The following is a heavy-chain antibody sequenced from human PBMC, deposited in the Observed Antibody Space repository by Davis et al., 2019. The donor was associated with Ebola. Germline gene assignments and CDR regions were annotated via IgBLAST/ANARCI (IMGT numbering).Heavy chain of an antibody. CDR3: AKDAATVVVLAAMDY. CDR1: GFTFTRYA. D-gene: IGHD2-15*01. J-gene: IGHJ4*02. V-gene: IGHV3-30-3*01. CDR2: ISYDGGKK. Sequence: PGGSLRLSCAASGFTFTRYAIHWVRQAPGKGLEWVAVISYDGGKKYYADSVKGRFTISRDNSKNTLYLQMNSLRSEDTAVYYCAKDAATVVVLAAMDYWGQGTLVTVSS.